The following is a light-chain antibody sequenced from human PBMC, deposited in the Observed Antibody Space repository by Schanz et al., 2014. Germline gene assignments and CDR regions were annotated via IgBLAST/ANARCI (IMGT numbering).Light chain of an antibody. V-gene: IGLV2-14*01. J-gene: IGLJ3*02. Sequence: QSALTQPASVSGSPGQSITISCTGTSSDVGGYNYVSWYQQHPGKAPKLMIYDVSKRPSGVPDRFSGSKSGNTASLTISGLQAEDEADYYCATWDDIMSAWVFGGGTKLTVL. CDR2: DVS. CDR1: SSDVGGYNY. CDR3: ATWDDIMSAWV.